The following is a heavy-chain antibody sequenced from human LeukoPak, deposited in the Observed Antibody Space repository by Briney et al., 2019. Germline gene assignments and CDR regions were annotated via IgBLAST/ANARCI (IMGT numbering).Heavy chain of an antibody. CDR1: GYTFTGYY. V-gene: IGHV1-2*06. CDR3: ARDEGDAFDI. J-gene: IGHJ3*02. CDR2: INPNSGGT. Sequence: GASVKVSCKASGYTFTGYYMHWVRQAPRQGLEWMGRINPNSGGTNYAQKFQGRVTMTRDTSTSTVYMELSSLRSEDTAVYYCARDEGDAFDIWGQGTMITVSS.